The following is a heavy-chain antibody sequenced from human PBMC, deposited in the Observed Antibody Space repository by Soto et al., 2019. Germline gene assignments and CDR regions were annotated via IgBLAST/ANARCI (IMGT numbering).Heavy chain of an antibody. CDR1: GFTFSSHW. Sequence: EVQLVESGGGLVQPGGSLRLSCAASGFTFSSHWMGWVRQAPGKGLEWVANIEQDGSDKYYVDSVKGRFTISRDNAKNSLYLQMNNLRAEDAAVYYCASSVHSSIFDYWGQGTLATVSS. J-gene: IGHJ4*02. D-gene: IGHD6-19*01. CDR3: ASSVHSSIFDY. V-gene: IGHV3-7*01. CDR2: IEQDGSDK.